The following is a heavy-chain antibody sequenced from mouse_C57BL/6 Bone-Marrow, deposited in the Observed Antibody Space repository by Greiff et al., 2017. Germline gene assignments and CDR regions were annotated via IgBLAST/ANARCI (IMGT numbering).Heavy chain of an antibody. Sequence: VQLQQSGPELVKPGASVKMSCTASGYTFTDYTMPWVKQSHGKSLEWIGYINPNNGGTSYNQKFKGQATLTVNNSSSKAYMQLRSLTSEDSAVYYCATVYYSNSWLAYWGQGTLVTVSA. J-gene: IGHJ3*01. CDR1: GYTFTDYT. V-gene: IGHV1-22*01. D-gene: IGHD2-5*01. CDR3: ATVYYSNSWLAY. CDR2: INPNNGGT.